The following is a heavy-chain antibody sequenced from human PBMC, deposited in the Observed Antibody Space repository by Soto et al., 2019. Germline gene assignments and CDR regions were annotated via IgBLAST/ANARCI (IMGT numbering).Heavy chain of an antibody. Sequence: SETLSLTCAVYGGSFSGYYWSWIRQPPGKGLEWIGEINHSGSTNYNPSLKSRVAISVDTSKNQFSLKLSSVTAADTAVYYCARVPLLRYFDWPPDFDYRGQGPLVTGSS. D-gene: IGHD3-9*01. V-gene: IGHV4-34*01. J-gene: IGHJ4*02. CDR3: ARVPLLRYFDWPPDFDY. CDR1: GGSFSGYY. CDR2: INHSGST.